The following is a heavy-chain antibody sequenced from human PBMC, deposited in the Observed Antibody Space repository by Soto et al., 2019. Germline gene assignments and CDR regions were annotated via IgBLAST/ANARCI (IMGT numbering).Heavy chain of an antibody. CDR3: ARDRYSYYDFWSGSLPYYYYGMDV. Sequence: VGSPRLSCAASGFTFGSEWMSWVGQGPGKGLEWVANIEQDGSEKYYVDSVKGRFTISRDNAKNSLYLQMNSLRAEDTAVYYCARDRYSYYDFWSGSLPYYYYGMDVWGQGTTVTVSS. CDR1: GFTFGSEW. CDR2: IEQDGSEK. D-gene: IGHD3-3*01. V-gene: IGHV3-7*01. J-gene: IGHJ6*02.